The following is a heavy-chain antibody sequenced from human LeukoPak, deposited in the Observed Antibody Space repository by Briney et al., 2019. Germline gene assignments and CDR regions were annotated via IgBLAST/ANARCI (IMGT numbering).Heavy chain of an antibody. V-gene: IGHV4-34*01. CDR3: ARVSTRKRRTYGMDV. J-gene: IGHJ6*04. Sequence: GSTNYNPSLKSRVTISVDTSKNQFSLKLSSVTAADTAVYYCARVSTRKRRTYGMDVWGKGTTVTVSS. CDR2: GST. D-gene: IGHD1-1*01.